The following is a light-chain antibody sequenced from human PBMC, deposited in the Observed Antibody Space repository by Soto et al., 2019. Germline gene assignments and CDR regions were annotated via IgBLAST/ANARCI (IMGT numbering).Light chain of an antibody. Sequence: QSALTQPASVSGSPGQSITISCTGTSSDVGSYNLVSWYQQHPGKAPKLMIYEGSKRPSGVSNRFSGSKSGNTASLTISGLQAEDEADYYCCSYAGGSSWVFGGATKLTVL. CDR1: SSDVGSYNL. CDR3: CSYAGGSSWV. CDR2: EGS. J-gene: IGLJ2*01. V-gene: IGLV2-23*01.